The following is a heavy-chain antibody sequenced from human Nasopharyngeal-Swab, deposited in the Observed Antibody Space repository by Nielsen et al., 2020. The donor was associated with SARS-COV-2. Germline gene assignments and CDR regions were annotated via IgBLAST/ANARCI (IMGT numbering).Heavy chain of an antibody. CDR2: IYSGGSST. D-gene: IGHD4/OR15-4a*01. CDR3: AKGQGAGYFDY. V-gene: IGHV3-23*03. J-gene: IGHJ4*02. Sequence: GESLKISCAASGFTFSSYAMSWVRQAPGKGLEWVSVIYSGGSSTYYADSVKGRFTTSRDNSKNTLYLQMNSLRAEDTAVYYRAKGQGAGYFDYWGQGTLVTVSS. CDR1: GFTFSSYA.